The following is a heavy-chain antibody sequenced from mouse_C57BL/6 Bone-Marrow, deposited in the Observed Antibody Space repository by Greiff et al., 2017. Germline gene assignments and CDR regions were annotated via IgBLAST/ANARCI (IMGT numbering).Heavy chain of an antibody. CDR2: ISYDGSN. J-gene: IGHJ2*01. D-gene: IGHD2-1*01. V-gene: IGHV3-6*01. CDR1: GYSITSGYY. Sequence: EVQLVESGPGLVKPSQSLSLTCSVTGYSITSGYYWNWIRQFPGNKLEWMGYISYDGSNNYNPSLKNRISITRDTSKNQFFLKLNSVTTEDTATYYCARGGDGNDYWGQGTTLTVSS. CDR3: ARGGDGNDY.